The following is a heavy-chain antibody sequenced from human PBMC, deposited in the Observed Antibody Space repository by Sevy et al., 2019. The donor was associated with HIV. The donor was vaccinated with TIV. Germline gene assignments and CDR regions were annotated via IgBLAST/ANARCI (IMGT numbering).Heavy chain of an antibody. V-gene: IGHV1-69*13. D-gene: IGHD3-10*01. CDR2: IIAVFGTT. Sequence: ASVKVSCKASGGIFRSNAISWVRQAPGQGLEWVGGIIAVFGTTYYAQKFQCRVTLIADESTGTVHMELRSLRSEDTAIYYCARDTHYYVSGSFDSWGQGTQVTVSS. CDR3: ARDTHYYVSGSFDS. CDR1: GGIFRSNA. J-gene: IGHJ4*01.